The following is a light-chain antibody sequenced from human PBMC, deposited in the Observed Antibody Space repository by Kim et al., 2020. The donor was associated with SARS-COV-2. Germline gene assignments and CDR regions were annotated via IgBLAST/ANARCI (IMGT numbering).Light chain of an antibody. CDR2: EVT. CDR1: SRDVGGYNR. Sequence: QSALTQPPSASGSLGQSVTISCTGTSRDVGGYNRVSWFQQHPGKAPKLILYEVTERPSGVPDRFSGSKSGNTASLTVSGLQADDEADYYCASYGGSNNFVFGTGTKVTVL. CDR3: ASYGGSNNFV. J-gene: IGLJ1*01. V-gene: IGLV2-8*01.